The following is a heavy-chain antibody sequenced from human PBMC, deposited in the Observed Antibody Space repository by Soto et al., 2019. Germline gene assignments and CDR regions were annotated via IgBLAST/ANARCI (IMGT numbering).Heavy chain of an antibody. V-gene: IGHV1-8*01. CDR1: GYTFTSYD. CDR3: ARGVPLPAAMRYYYYGMDV. Sequence: ASVKVSCKASGYTFTSYDINWVRQATGQGLEWMGWMNPNSGNTGYAQKFQGRVTMTRNTSISTAYMELSSRRSEDTAVYYCARGVPLPAAMRYYYYGMDVWGQGTTVTVSS. J-gene: IGHJ6*02. CDR2: MNPNSGNT. D-gene: IGHD2-2*01.